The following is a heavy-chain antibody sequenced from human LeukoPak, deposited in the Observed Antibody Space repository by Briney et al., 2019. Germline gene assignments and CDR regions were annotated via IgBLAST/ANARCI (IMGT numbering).Heavy chain of an antibody. CDR3: AREKGYFDYGMDV. CDR1: GVIFDDYA. Sequence: PGGSLRLSCAASGVIFDDYAMHWVRQTPGKGLEWVSGISWNSGSIGYADSVKGRFTISRDNAKNCLYLQMNSLRAEDTAVYYCAREKGYFDYGMDVWGQGTTVTVSS. CDR2: ISWNSGSI. V-gene: IGHV3-9*01. J-gene: IGHJ6*02. D-gene: IGHD3-9*01.